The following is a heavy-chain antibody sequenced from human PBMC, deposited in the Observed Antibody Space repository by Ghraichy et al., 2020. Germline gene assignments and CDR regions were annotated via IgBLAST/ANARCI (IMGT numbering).Heavy chain of an antibody. CDR2: IRGSGSST. J-gene: IGHJ3*02. CDR1: AFTFSSYA. D-gene: IGHD3-22*01. Sequence: GESLNISCAASAFTFSSYAMTWVRQAPGKGLEWVLTIRGSGSSTYYTDSVKGRFTISRDNSKNTLYLQMNSLRAEDTAVYYCAKDRDYYDSSGYYFNAFDIWGQGTLVTVSS. CDR3: AKDRDYYDSSGYYFNAFDI. V-gene: IGHV3-23*01.